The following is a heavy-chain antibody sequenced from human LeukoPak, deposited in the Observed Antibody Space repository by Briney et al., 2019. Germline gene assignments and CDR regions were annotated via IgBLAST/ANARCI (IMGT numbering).Heavy chain of an antibody. V-gene: IGHV4-39*01. D-gene: IGHD3-3*01. J-gene: IGHJ6*03. Sequence: PSETLSLTCTVSGDSINSSSHYWVWIRQPPGKGLEWIGSVYYGGSTYYNPSLKSRVTISVDTSKNQFSLKLSSVTAADTAVYYCARQVLLAYYYMDVWGKGTTVTVSS. CDR3: ARQVLLAYYYMDV. CDR2: VYYGGST. CDR1: GDSINSSSHY.